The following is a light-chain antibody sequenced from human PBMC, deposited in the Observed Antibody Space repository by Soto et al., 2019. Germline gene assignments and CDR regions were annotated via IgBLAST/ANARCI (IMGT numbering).Light chain of an antibody. J-gene: IGKJ1*01. CDR1: QSVSSSY. V-gene: IGKV3-20*01. Sequence: EIVLTQSPGTLSLSPGERATLSCRASQSVSSSYLAWYQQKPGQAPRLLIYGASSRATGIPDRFSGSGSGTGFTLTISRLEPEDFAVYYCQQYDSSPVSFGQGTMVEIK. CDR3: QQYDSSPVS. CDR2: GAS.